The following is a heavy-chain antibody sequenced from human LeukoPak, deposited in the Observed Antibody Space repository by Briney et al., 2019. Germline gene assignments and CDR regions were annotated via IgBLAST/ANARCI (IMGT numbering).Heavy chain of an antibody. CDR1: GYTFTTYY. J-gene: IGHJ5*02. V-gene: IGHV1-46*01. Sequence: ASVKVSCKASGYTFTTYYMHRVRQAPGQGLEWMGIINPSGGSTNYARNFQGRVTMTRDMSTSTVYMELSSLRSEDTAVYYCAKEPVTIFGLVRTQTTKRPHRFDPWGQGTLVTVSS. CDR2: INPSGGST. D-gene: IGHD3-3*01. CDR3: AKEPVTIFGLVRTQTTKRPHRFDP.